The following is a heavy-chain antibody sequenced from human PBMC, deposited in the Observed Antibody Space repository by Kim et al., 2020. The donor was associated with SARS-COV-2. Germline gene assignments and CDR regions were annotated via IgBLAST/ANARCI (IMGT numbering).Heavy chain of an antibody. V-gene: IGHV1-2*02. J-gene: IGHJ4*02. D-gene: IGHD1-26*01. CDR2: GGT. Sequence: GGTNYAQKFQGRVTMTRDTSISTAYMELSRLRSDDTAVYYCARDRGSYDIWGQGTLVTVSS. CDR3: ARDRGSYDI.